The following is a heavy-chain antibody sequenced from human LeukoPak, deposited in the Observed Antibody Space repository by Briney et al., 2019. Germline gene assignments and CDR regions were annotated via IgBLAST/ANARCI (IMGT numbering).Heavy chain of an antibody. V-gene: IGHV4-39*07. CDR1: GGSISSSSYY. CDR3: ARDLVGMSSFSYGSGSPNWFDP. Sequence: SETLSLTCTVSGGSISSSSYYWGWIRQPPGKGLEWIGSIYYSGSTYYNPSLKSRVTISVDTSKNQFSLKLSSVTAADTAVYYCARDLVGMSSFSYGSGSPNWFDPWGQGTLVTVSS. J-gene: IGHJ5*02. D-gene: IGHD3-10*01. CDR2: IYYSGST.